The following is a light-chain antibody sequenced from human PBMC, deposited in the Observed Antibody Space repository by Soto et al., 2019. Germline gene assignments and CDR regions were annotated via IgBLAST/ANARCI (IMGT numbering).Light chain of an antibody. V-gene: IGKV1-6*01. J-gene: IGKJ1*01. CDR2: AAS. CDR1: QGITND. CDR3: LQHYNSPWT. Sequence: AIQMTQSPSSLPASGGDRVTITCRASQGITNDLGWYQQKPGKAPKLLIYAASSLQSGVPSRFSSSGSGTDFTLTISSLQPEDFATYDCLQHYNSPWTFGQGTKVDIK.